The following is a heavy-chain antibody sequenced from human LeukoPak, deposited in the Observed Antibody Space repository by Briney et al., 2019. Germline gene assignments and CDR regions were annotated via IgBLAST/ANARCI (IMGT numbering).Heavy chain of an antibody. CDR1: GFTFSSYG. CDR3: ARGGKLRAAFDI. Sequence: GGSLRLSCAGSGFTFSSYGMHWVRQAPGKGMEWVAVISYDGSNKYYADSVKGRFTISRDNSKNTLYLQMNSLRAEDTAVYYCARGGKLRAAFDIWGQGTMVTVSS. CDR2: ISYDGSNK. D-gene: IGHD1-26*01. J-gene: IGHJ3*02. V-gene: IGHV3-30*03.